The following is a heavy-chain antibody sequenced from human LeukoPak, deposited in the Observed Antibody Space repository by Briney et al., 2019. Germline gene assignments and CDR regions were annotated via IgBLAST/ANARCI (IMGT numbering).Heavy chain of an antibody. Sequence: GGSLRLSCAASGFTFSSYGIHWVRQAPGKGLEWVAFIRYDGSNKYYADSVKGRFTTSRDNSKNTLYVQMNSLRAEDTAVYYCAKDFEMSGWYGFDYWGQGTLVTVSS. CDR3: AKDFEMSGWYGFDY. V-gene: IGHV3-30*02. D-gene: IGHD6-19*01. CDR1: GFTFSSYG. J-gene: IGHJ4*02. CDR2: IRYDGSNK.